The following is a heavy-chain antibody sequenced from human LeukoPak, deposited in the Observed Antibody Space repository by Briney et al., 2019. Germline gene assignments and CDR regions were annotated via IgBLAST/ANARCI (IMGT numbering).Heavy chain of an antibody. CDR3: ARVKSSGWTFDY. J-gene: IGHJ4*02. CDR2: IYYSGST. Sequence: SETLSLTCAVSGYSISSGYYWGWIRQPPGEGLEWIGYIYYSGSTNYNPSLRSRVTISVDTSRNQFSLKLNSVTAADTAVYYCARVKSSGWTFDYWGQGTLVTVSS. D-gene: IGHD6-19*01. CDR1: GYSISSGYY. V-gene: IGHV4-61*01.